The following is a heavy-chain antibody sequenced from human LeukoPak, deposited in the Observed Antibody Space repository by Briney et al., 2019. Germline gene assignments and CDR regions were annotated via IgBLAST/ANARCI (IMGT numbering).Heavy chain of an antibody. CDR1: GGSISGYY. V-gene: IGHV4-39*01. CDR3: ARYYYDSRLFDY. D-gene: IGHD3-22*01. J-gene: IGHJ4*02. Sequence: SETLSLTCTVSGGSISGYYWGWIRQPPGKGLEWIGTIYHTGSTYYNPSLKSRVTISVDTSKNQFSLNLSSVTAADTAVYYCARYYYDSRLFDYWGQGTLVTVSS. CDR2: IYHTGST.